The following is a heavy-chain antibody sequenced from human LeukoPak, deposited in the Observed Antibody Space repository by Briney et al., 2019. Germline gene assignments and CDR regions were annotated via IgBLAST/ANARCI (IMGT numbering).Heavy chain of an antibody. CDR1: GDTFSSYA. Sequence: SVKVSCKASGDTFSSYAVSWVRQAPGQGLEWMGRIIPIRGIANYAQKFQGRVTITADKSTSTAYMELSSLRSEDTAVYYCARDWYSSTPSHYYGMDVWGQGTTVTVSS. CDR3: ARDWYSSTPSHYYGMDV. V-gene: IGHV1-69*04. CDR2: IIPIRGIA. J-gene: IGHJ6*02. D-gene: IGHD6-13*01.